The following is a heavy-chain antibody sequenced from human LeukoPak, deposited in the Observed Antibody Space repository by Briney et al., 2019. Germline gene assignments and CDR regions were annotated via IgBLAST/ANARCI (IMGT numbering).Heavy chain of an antibody. Sequence: GASVKVSCKASGYTFTSYGISWVRQAPGQGLEWMGWISAYNGNTNYAQKFQGRVTMTRDTSTSTVYMELSSLRSEDTAVYYCAVSGSYGAYFDYWGQGTLVTVSS. V-gene: IGHV1-18*01. CDR3: AVSGSYGAYFDY. CDR2: ISAYNGNT. D-gene: IGHD1-26*01. CDR1: GYTFTSYG. J-gene: IGHJ4*02.